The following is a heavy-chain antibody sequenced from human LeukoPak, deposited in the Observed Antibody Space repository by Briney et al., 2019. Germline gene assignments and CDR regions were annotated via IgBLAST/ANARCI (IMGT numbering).Heavy chain of an antibody. D-gene: IGHD2-21*01. CDR3: ARMYCGGGKCYLSYFDY. Sequence: PGGSLRLSCAGSGFTFSTYWMSWVRQAPGKGLEWVANINQGGGEKHYVDSVKGRFTISRDNAKDSLDLQLNSLRGEDTAVYYCARMYCGGGKCYLSYFDYWGQGTVVTVSS. CDR2: INQGGGEK. J-gene: IGHJ4*02. CDR1: GFTFSTYW. V-gene: IGHV3-7*04.